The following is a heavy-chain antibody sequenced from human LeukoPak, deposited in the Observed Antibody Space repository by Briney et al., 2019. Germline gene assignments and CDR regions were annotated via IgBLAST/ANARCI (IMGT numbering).Heavy chain of an antibody. CDR3: ARADCPSSTCYLRRSWFDP. J-gene: IGHJ5*02. D-gene: IGHD2-2*01. CDR1: GFGLASYD. CDR2: ISFSSTYI. Sequence: GGSLRLSCAASGFGLASYDMNWVRQAPGKGLEWVSSISFSSTYIYYRASVKGRLTISRDNAKNSLYLEMNNLRDDDAAVYYCARADCPSSTCYLRRSWFDPWGQGTLVTVSS. V-gene: IGHV3-21*06.